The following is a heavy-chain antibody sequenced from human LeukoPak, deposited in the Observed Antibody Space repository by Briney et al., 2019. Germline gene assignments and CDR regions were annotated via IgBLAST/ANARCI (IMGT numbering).Heavy chain of an antibody. Sequence: GGSLRLSCAGSGFTFSSYSMNWVRQAPGKGLEWVSSISSSSIYIYDADSVKGRFTISRDNAKNSLYLQMNSLKAGDTAVYYCARAKSDRTLFDACDIWGQGTMVTVSS. V-gene: IGHV3-21*01. D-gene: IGHD1-14*01. CDR2: ISSSSIYI. J-gene: IGHJ3*02. CDR3: ARAKSDRTLFDACDI. CDR1: GFTFSSYS.